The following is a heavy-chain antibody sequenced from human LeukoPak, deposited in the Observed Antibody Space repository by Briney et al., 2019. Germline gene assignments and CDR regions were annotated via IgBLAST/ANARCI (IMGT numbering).Heavy chain of an antibody. CDR2: ISASGGNT. V-gene: IGHV3-23*01. D-gene: IGHD3-3*01. J-gene: IGHJ4*02. Sequence: PGGSLRLSCAHSGFTFANYAMNWVRQAPGKGLEWVSTISASGGNTYYADSVKGRFTFSRDNSENTLYLQMNSLRAEDTAVYYCAKAGISGVVISFDYWGQGTLLTVSS. CDR3: AKAGISGVVISFDY. CDR1: GFTFANYA.